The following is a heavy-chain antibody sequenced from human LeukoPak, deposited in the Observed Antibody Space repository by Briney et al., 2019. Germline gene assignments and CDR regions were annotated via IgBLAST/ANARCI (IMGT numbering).Heavy chain of an antibody. Sequence: LSLTCTVSGYSISSGYYWGWIRQPPGKGLEWVAVISYDGSNKYYADSVKGRFTISRDNFKNTLYLQMNSLRAEDTAVYYCAKLARSGYLTDAFDIWGQGTMVTVSS. CDR1: GYSISSGY. J-gene: IGHJ3*02. V-gene: IGHV3-30*18. D-gene: IGHD3-3*01. CDR2: ISYDGSNK. CDR3: AKLARSGYLTDAFDI.